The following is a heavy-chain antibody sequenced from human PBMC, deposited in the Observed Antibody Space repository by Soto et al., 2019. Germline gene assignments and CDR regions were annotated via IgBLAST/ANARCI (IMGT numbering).Heavy chain of an antibody. V-gene: IGHV4-34*01. J-gene: IGHJ4*02. CDR3: ARATQFYYDSSGYSKNFDF. CDR1: GGSFSGYF. CDR2: INHIGST. D-gene: IGHD3-22*01. Sequence: SETLSLTCGVSGGSFSGYFWTWIRQPPGKGLEWIGEINHIGSTNYNPSLRSRLTISIDTSKNQFSLKLTSVTAADTALYFCARATQFYYDSSGYSKNFDFWGQGTLVTVSS.